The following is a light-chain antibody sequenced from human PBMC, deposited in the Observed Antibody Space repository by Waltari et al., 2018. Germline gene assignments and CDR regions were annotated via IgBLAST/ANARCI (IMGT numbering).Light chain of an antibody. Sequence: EIVLTQSPATLSLSPGERATLSCRASQSVSSYLAWYQQKPGQAPRLLIYDASNRATGIPARFSGSGSGTDFTLTISSLEPEDFAVYYCQQYGSLPWTFGQGTKVEIK. CDR3: QQYGSLPWT. V-gene: IGKV3-11*01. CDR1: QSVSSY. CDR2: DAS. J-gene: IGKJ1*01.